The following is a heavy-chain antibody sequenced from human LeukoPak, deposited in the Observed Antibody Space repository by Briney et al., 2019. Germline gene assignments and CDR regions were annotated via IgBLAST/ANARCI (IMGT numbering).Heavy chain of an antibody. CDR2: INSDGSTT. J-gene: IGHJ5*02. Sequence: GWSLRLSCAASGFTFSIYWMHWVRQAPGKGLVWVSRINSDGSTTNYADSVEGRFTISRDNAENTLYLQMNRLRVEHTAVYYCTRRVSATRWFDPWGQGTLVTVSS. CDR1: GFTFSIYW. CDR3: TRRVSATRWFDP. D-gene: IGHD2-15*01. V-gene: IGHV3-74*01.